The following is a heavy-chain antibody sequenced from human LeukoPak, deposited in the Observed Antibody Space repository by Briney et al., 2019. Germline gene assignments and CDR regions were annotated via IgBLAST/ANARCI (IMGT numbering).Heavy chain of an antibody. CDR1: GYTFTSYG. V-gene: IGHV1-18*01. CDR3: ARDLDIVVVVAATPSLY. Sequence: ASVKVFCKASGYTFTSYGISWVRQAPGQGLEWMGWISAYNGNTNYAQKLQGRVTMTTDTSTSTAYMELRSLRSDDTAVYYCARDLDIVVVVAATPSLYWGQGTLVTVSS. CDR2: ISAYNGNT. J-gene: IGHJ4*02. D-gene: IGHD2-15*01.